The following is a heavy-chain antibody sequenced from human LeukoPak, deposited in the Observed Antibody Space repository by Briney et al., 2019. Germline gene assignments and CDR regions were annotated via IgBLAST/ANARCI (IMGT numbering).Heavy chain of an antibody. CDR3: ARVIGSYVDSAY. CDR2: IPSSSSYT. J-gene: IGHJ4*02. V-gene: IGHV3-21*05. D-gene: IGHD1-26*01. Sequence: AGSLTLSSAASGFTFSSFSMNWVSQPHGNGLEWISYIPSSSSYTSYADSVKGRFTIPRDNPTNSLYLQINRQIAADTDVYYCARVIGSYVDSAYWGQGTLVTVSS. CDR1: GFTFSSFS.